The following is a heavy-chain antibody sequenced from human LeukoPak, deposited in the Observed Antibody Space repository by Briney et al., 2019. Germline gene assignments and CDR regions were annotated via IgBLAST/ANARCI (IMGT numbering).Heavy chain of an antibody. CDR2: IDNDGSST. J-gene: IGHJ4*02. CDR3: ARGRLGYYFDY. V-gene: IGHV3-74*01. D-gene: IGHD3-16*01. CDR1: GFTFSSYW. Sequence: GGSLRLSCAASGFTFSSYWMHWVRQAPGKGLVWVSRIDNDGSSTSSADSVKGRFTMSRDNTKNTLYLQMNSLRAEDTAVYYCARGRLGYYFDYWGQGTLVTVSS.